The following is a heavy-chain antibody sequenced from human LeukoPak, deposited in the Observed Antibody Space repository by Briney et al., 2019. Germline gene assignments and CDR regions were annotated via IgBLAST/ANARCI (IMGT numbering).Heavy chain of an antibody. CDR2: IYDSGST. V-gene: IGHV4-39*01. Sequence: PSETLSLTCTVSGGSISSSSYYWGWLRQPPGKGLEWIGSIYDSGSTYYNPSLKSRVTISVDTSKNQFSLKLSSVTAADTAVYYCITTYYYDSSGYYSLPTFDYWGQGTLVTVSS. D-gene: IGHD3-22*01. CDR1: GGSISSSSYY. CDR3: ITTYYYDSSGYYSLPTFDY. J-gene: IGHJ4*02.